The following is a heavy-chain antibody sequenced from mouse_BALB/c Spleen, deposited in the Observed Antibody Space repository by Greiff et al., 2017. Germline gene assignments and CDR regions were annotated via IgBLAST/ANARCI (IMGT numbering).Heavy chain of an antibody. V-gene: IGHV1-5*01. D-gene: IGHD1-1*01. J-gene: IGHJ3*01. CDR3: TRDYGSSYPAWFAY. CDR1: GYSFTSYW. CDR2: IYPGNSDT. Sequence: QLQQSGTVLARPGASVKMSCKASGYSFTSYWMHWVKQRPGQGLEWIGAIYPGNSDTSYNQKFKGKAKLTAVTSASTAYMELSSLTNEDSAVYYCTRDYGSSYPAWFAYWGQGTLVTVSA.